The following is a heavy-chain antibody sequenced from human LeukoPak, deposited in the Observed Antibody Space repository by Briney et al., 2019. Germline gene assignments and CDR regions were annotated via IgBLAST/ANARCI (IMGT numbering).Heavy chain of an antibody. CDR3: APTPDTAMFN. D-gene: IGHD5-18*01. CDR1: GFTFSSYG. V-gene: IGHV3-30*03. J-gene: IGHJ4*02. Sequence: GGSLRLSCAASGFTFSSYGMHWVRQAPGKGLEWVAVISYDGSNKYYADSVKGRFTISRDNSKNTLYLQMNSLRAEDTAVYYCAPTPDTAMFNWGQGTLVTVSS. CDR2: ISYDGSNK.